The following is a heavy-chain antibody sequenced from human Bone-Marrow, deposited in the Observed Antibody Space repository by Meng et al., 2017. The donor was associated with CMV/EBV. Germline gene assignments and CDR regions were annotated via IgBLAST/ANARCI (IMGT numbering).Heavy chain of an antibody. CDR1: GYTFTSYG. V-gene: IGHV1-18*01. Sequence: ASVKVSCKASGYTFTSYGISWVRQAPGQGLEWMGWISAYNGNTNYAQKLQGRVTMTTDTSTSTAYMELRRLRSDDTAVYYCARMGDVLPWFGELLRTGYYGMDVWGQGTTVTVSS. CDR2: ISAYNGNT. D-gene: IGHD3-10*01. J-gene: IGHJ6*02. CDR3: ARMGDVLPWFGELLRTGYYGMDV.